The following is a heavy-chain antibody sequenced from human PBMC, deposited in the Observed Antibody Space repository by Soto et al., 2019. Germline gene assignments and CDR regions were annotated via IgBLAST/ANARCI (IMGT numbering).Heavy chain of an antibody. D-gene: IGHD2-2*01. CDR3: ERGWGTKVIALDTFDV. CDR1: GFTFSTFA. J-gene: IGHJ3*01. Sequence: PGVSLRLSCAASGFTFSTFAMHWVRQSPGMGPEWVSSISSGGTYIYYANSLKGRFTISRDNAKDSLSLQMNSLRDEDTAVYYCERGWGTKVIALDTFDVWGQGTMVTVSS. CDR2: ISSGGTYI. V-gene: IGHV3-21*01.